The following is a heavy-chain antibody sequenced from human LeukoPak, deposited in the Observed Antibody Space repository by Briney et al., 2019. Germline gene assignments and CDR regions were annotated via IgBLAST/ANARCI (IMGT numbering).Heavy chain of an antibody. CDR1: GFTFSRYG. CDR2: IWYDGSNK. V-gene: IGHV3-33*01. J-gene: IGHJ4*02. D-gene: IGHD3-10*01. Sequence: PGGSLRLSCAASGFTFSRYGMHWVRQAPGKGLEWVAVIWYDGSNKYYADSVKGRFTISRDNSKNTLYLQMNSLRAEDTAVYYCASEVGVPFDYWGQGTLVTVSS. CDR3: ASEVGVPFDY.